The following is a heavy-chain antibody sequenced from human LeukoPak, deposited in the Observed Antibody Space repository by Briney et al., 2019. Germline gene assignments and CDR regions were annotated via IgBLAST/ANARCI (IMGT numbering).Heavy chain of an antibody. CDR1: GGSISSYY. D-gene: IGHD2-2*01. J-gene: IGHJ5*02. CDR3: ARGAENQLLTWFDP. V-gene: IGHV4-59*01. CDR2: IYYSGST. Sequence: SETLSLTCTVSGGSISSYYWSXXRQSPGKGLXXXGHIYYSGSTKYNHSLKSRVTISADTSKNQFSLKLNSVTAADTAVYYCARGAENQLLTWFDPWGQGTLVTVSS.